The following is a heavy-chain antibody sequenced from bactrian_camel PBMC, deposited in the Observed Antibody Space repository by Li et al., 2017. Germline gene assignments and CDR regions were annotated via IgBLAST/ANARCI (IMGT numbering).Heavy chain of an antibody. Sequence: HVQLVESGGGSVQPGGSLRLSCRVSGHSSEDYCMAWFRQVPGKQREGVARVSRTGRGPYYVNSVRGRFTVSRDNAKNTLYLQMNNLKTDDAAVYYCATQTTGWAFRYWGRGTQVTVS. CDR3: ATQTTGWAFRY. CDR1: GHSSEDYC. CDR2: VSRTGRGP. J-gene: IGHJ6*01. D-gene: IGHD5*01. V-gene: IGHV3S60*01.